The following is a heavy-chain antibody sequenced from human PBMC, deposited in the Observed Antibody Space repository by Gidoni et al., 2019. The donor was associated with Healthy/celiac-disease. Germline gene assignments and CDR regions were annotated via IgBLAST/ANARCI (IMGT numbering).Heavy chain of an antibody. V-gene: IGHV3-11*01. CDR2: ISSSGSTI. Sequence: QVQLVESGGGLVKPGGSLRLSCAASGFTFSDYYMSWIRQAPGKGLEWVSYISSSGSTIYYADAGKGRFTISRDNAKNSLYLQMNSLRAEDTAVYYCARVFEDYDFWSGPDYYYYYMDVWGKGTTVTVSS. CDR3: ARVFEDYDFWSGPDYYYYYMDV. CDR1: GFTFSDYY. J-gene: IGHJ6*03. D-gene: IGHD3-3*01.